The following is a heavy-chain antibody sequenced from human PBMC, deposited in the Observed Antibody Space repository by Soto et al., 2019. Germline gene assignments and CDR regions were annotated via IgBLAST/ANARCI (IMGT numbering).Heavy chain of an antibody. V-gene: IGHV3-30*18. Sequence: PGGSLRLSCAASGFTFSSYGMHWVRQAPGKGLEWVAVISYDGSNKYYADSVKGRFTISRDNSKNTLYLQMNSLRAEDTAVYYCAKVLGVDSSGYYYGGFDYWGQGT. D-gene: IGHD3-22*01. CDR3: AKVLGVDSSGYYYGGFDY. J-gene: IGHJ4*02. CDR1: GFTFSSYG. CDR2: ISYDGSNK.